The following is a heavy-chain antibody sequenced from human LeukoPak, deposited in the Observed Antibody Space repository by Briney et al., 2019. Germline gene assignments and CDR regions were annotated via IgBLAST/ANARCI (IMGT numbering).Heavy chain of an antibody. CDR1: GGSISSSSYY. V-gene: IGHV4-39*01. CDR3: ARRRASSGWNSDY. D-gene: IGHD6-19*01. CDR2: IYYSGST. J-gene: IGHJ4*02. Sequence: SETLSLTCTVSGGSISSSSYYWGWIRQPPGKGLEWIGSIYYSGSTYYNPSLKSRVTISVDTSKNQFSLKLSSVTAADTAVYYCARRRASSGWNSDYWGQGTLVTVSS.